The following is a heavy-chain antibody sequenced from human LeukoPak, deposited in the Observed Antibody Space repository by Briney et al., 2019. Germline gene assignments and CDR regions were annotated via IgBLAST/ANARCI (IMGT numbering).Heavy chain of an antibody. CDR2: ISYDGSNK. J-gene: IGHJ4*02. V-gene: IGHV3-30-3*01. Sequence: GRSLRLSCAASGFTFSSYAMHWVCQAPGKGLEWVAVISYDGSNKYYADSVKGRFTISRDNSKNTLYLQMNSLRAEDTAVYYCARDYSSSWYEFDYWGRGTLVTVSS. D-gene: IGHD6-13*01. CDR3: ARDYSSSWYEFDY. CDR1: GFTFSSYA.